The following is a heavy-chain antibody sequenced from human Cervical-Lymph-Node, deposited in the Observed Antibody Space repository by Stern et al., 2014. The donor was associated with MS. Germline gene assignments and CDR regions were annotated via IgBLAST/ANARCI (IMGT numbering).Heavy chain of an antibody. Sequence: VQLVESGGSVVQPGRSLRLSCAASGFSFSRYAMHWVRQAPGKGLEWVALICYDESNPYYADSVTGRFTISRDNFKNTLYLQMNSLRAEDTAVYYCASAYSSSHYYFDYWGQGTLVTVSS. CDR1: GFSFSRYA. CDR3: ASAYSSSHYYFDY. CDR2: ICYDESNP. D-gene: IGHD6-13*01. J-gene: IGHJ4*02. V-gene: IGHV3-33*01.